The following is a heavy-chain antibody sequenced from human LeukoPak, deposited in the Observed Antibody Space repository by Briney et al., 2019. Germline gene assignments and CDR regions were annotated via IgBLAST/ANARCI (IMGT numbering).Heavy chain of an antibody. CDR2: ISGGGSYI. D-gene: IGHD2-15*01. CDR3: ARGLCNGGSCYSGFGY. CDR1: GFTFSSYT. J-gene: IGHJ4*02. Sequence: PGGSLRLSCAASGFTFSSYTMNWVRQAPGKGLEWVSSISGGGSYIYYTDSVKGRFTISRDNAKNSLYLQMNSLRAEDTAVYYCARGLCNGGSCYSGFGYWSQGTLVTVSS. V-gene: IGHV3-21*01.